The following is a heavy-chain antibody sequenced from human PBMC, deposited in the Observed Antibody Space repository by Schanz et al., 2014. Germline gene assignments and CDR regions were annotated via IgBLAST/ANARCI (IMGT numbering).Heavy chain of an antibody. CDR1: GFTFSDYY. CDR3: ATENWWTVEK. J-gene: IGHJ4*02. Sequence: QVQLVESGGGLVKPGGSLRLSCAASGFTFSDYYMSWVRQAPGKGLEWVSYISSVGISKYYADPVKGRFTISRDSAKNSLYLQMNSLRAEDTAVYYCATENWWTVEKWGQGTLVTVSS. D-gene: IGHD2-15*01. V-gene: IGHV3-11*01. CDR2: ISSVGISK.